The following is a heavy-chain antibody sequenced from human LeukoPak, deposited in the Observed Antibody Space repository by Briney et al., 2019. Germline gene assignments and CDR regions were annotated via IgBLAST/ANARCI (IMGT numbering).Heavy chain of an antibody. CDR2: ISGSGGST. CDR3: ARYSSSWHGGVY. D-gene: IGHD6-13*01. V-gene: IGHV3-23*01. J-gene: IGHJ4*02. Sequence: GGSLRLSCAASGFTFSSYAMSWVRQAPGKGLEWVSTISGSGGSTYYADSVKGRFTISRDNAKNSLYLQMNSLRAEDTAVYYCARYSSSWHGGVYWGQGTLVTVSS. CDR1: GFTFSSYA.